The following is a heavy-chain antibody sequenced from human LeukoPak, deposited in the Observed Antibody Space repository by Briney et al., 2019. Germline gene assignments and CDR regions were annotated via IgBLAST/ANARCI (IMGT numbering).Heavy chain of an antibody. Sequence: SETLSLTCTVSGGSISSSSYYWGWIRQPPGKGLEWIGSIYYSGSTYYNPSLKSRVTISVDTSKNQFSLKLSSVTAADTAVYYCAREVRSAWASFDPWGQGTLVTVSS. V-gene: IGHV4-39*07. CDR3: AREVRSAWASFDP. J-gene: IGHJ5*02. CDR2: IYYSGST. D-gene: IGHD1-26*01. CDR1: GGSISSSSYY.